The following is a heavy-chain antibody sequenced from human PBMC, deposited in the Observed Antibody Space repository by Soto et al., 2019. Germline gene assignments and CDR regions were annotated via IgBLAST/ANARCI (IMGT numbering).Heavy chain of an antibody. V-gene: IGHV3-30*18. CDR1: GFTFSSYG. CDR3: AKDPSHPVLFRNYDILTGYFDY. J-gene: IGHJ4*02. CDR2: ISYGGSNK. D-gene: IGHD3-9*01. Sequence: GGSLRLSCAASGFTFSSYGMHWVRQAPGKGLEWVAVISYGGSNKYYADSVKGRFTISRDNSKNTLYLQMNSLRAEDTAVYYCAKDPSHPVLFRNYDILTGYFDYWGQGTLVTVSS.